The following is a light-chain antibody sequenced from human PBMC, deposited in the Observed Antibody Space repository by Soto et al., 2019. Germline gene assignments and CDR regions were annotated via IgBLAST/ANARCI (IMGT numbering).Light chain of an antibody. V-gene: IGKV1-39*01. Sequence: DIQMTQSPSTLSGSVGDRVTLTCRANETIHTYLNWYQQKSGSAPRLLIFGASNLETGVPVRFSGSGSGTDFTLTISNLQPEDFASYYCQQTYDAVPSTFGQGTRLEIK. CDR3: QQTYDAVPST. CDR1: ETIHTY. J-gene: IGKJ5*01. CDR2: GAS.